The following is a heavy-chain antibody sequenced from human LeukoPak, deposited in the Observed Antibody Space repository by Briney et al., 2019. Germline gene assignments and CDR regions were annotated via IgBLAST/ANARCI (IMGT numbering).Heavy chain of an antibody. J-gene: IGHJ4*02. D-gene: IGHD1-14*01. CDR1: GFIFSSCG. V-gene: IGHV3-21*01. CDR3: ATETIGRHYDY. CDR2: IGPTGTDR. Sequence: GGSLRLSCAASGFIFSSCGFNWVRQAPGKGLEWVSSIGPTGTDRYYADSVRGRFTISRDNAKNSMYLQMDSLRDEDTSVYYCATETIGRHYDYWGQGTLLTVSS.